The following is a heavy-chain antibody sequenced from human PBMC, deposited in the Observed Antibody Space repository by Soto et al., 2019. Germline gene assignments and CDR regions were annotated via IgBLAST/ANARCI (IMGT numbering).Heavy chain of an antibody. CDR1: GYSFTSYW. Sequence: GESLKISCKGSGYSFTSYWIGWVRQMPGKGLEWMGIIYPGDSDTRYSPSFQGQVTISADKSISTAYLQWSSLKASDTAMYYCARQGSYYDSSGYYSEDYWGQGTLVTVS. J-gene: IGHJ4*02. D-gene: IGHD3-22*01. CDR2: IYPGDSDT. CDR3: ARQGSYYDSSGYYSEDY. V-gene: IGHV5-51*01.